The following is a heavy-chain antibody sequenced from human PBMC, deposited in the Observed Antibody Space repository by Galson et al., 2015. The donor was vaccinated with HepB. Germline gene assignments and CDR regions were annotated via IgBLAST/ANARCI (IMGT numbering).Heavy chain of an antibody. D-gene: IGHD3-22*01. CDR2: ISGSGGST. J-gene: IGHJ4*02. V-gene: IGHV3-23*01. CDR3: AKGGYYWYYFDY. CDR1: GFTFSSYA. Sequence: SLRLSCAASGFTFSSYAMSWVRQAPGKGLEWVSAISGSGGSTYYADSVKGRFTISRDNSKNTLYLQMNSLRAEDTAVYYCAKGGYYWYYFDYWGQGTLVTVSS.